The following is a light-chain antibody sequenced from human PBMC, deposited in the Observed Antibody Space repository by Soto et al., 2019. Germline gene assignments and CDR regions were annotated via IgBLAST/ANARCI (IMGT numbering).Light chain of an antibody. CDR2: LNNDGSH. Sequence: QPVLTQSPSASASLGASVKLTCTLSSGHSSYAIAWHQQQPEKGPRYLMELNNDGSHSKGDGIPDRFSGSSSGAERYLTISSLQSEDEADYYCQTWGTGIVVFGGGTKVTVL. V-gene: IGLV4-69*01. CDR3: QTWGTGIVV. CDR1: SGHSSYA. J-gene: IGLJ2*01.